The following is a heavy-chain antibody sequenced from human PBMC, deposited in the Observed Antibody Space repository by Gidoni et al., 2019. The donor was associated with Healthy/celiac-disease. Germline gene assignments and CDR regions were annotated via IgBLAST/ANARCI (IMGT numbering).Heavy chain of an antibody. J-gene: IGHJ6*04. CDR3: ARVGIAAAYYYGMDV. CDR2: IIPIFGPA. Sequence: QVQLVQAGASGKKPGSSVKVSCKASGHTFSSYALSWVRQAPGQGLEWMGGIIPIFGPANYAQKCQGRVTITADKSTSTAYMELSSLRSEDTAVYYCARVGIAAAYYYGMDVWGKGTTVTVSS. CDR1: GHTFSSYA. V-gene: IGHV1-69*06. D-gene: IGHD6-13*01.